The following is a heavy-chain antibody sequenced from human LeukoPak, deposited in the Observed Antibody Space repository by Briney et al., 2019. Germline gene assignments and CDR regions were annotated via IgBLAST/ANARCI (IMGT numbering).Heavy chain of an antibody. CDR1: GFTFDDYA. J-gene: IGHJ2*01. V-gene: IGHV3-9*03. Sequence: GRSLRLSCAASGFTFDDYAMHWVRQAPGKGLEWVSGISWNSGSIGYADSVKGRFTISRDNAKNSLYLQMNSLRAEDMALYYCAKDWDGTVTTASGYFDLWGRGTLVTVSS. CDR2: ISWNSGSI. D-gene: IGHD4-17*01. CDR3: AKDWDGTVTTASGYFDL.